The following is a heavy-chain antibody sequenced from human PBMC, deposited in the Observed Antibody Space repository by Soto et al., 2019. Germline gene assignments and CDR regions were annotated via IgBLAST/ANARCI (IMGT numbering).Heavy chain of an antibody. Sequence: QVKLVESGGAVVQSGRSLRLSCTASRFRFSAYGMHWIRQAPGKGLEWVALISDDGKTQFFTDSVEGRFTISRDNSRNTLYLQMNSLRPEDTAVYYSVKGGYKTGWPPFDHWGHGTRVTVSS. D-gene: IGHD6-19*01. V-gene: IGHV3-30*18. CDR1: RFRFSAYG. J-gene: IGHJ4*01. CDR2: ISDDGKTQ. CDR3: VKGGYKTGWPPFDH.